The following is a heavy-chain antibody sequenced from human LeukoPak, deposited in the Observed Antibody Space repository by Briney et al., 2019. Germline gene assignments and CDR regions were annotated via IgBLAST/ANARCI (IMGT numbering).Heavy chain of an antibody. D-gene: IGHD4-17*01. CDR1: GGSISSGGYS. Sequence: SETLSLTCAVSGGSISSGGYSWSWIRQPPGKGLEWIGYIYYSGSTYYNPSLKSRVTISVDTSKNQFSLKLSSVTAADTAVYYCARSLNGVLDYWGQGALVTVSS. CDR3: ARSLNGVLDY. CDR2: IYYSGST. J-gene: IGHJ4*02. V-gene: IGHV4-30-4*07.